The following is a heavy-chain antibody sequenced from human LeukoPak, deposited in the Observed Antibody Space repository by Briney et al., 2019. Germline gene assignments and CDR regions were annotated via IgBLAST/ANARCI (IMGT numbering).Heavy chain of an antibody. CDR1: GFTLSSYW. CDR3: ASLWFGELMYYYGMDV. J-gene: IGHJ6*02. Sequence: GGSLRLSCAAAGFTLSSYWMSWVRQAPGKGLEWVANIKKDGSEKYYVDSVKGRFTISRDNAKNSLYLQMNSLRAEDTAVYYCASLWFGELMYYYGMDVWGQGTTVTVSS. V-gene: IGHV3-7*01. CDR2: IKKDGSEK. D-gene: IGHD3-10*01.